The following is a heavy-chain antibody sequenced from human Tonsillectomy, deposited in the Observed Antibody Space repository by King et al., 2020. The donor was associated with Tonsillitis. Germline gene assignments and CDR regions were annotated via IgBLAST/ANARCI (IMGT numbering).Heavy chain of an antibody. CDR1: RGSISRGGYY. CDR3: AGDRSGSGSYYSPFDY. D-gene: IGHD3-10*01. CDR2: IYTSRST. V-gene: IGHV4-61*02. Sequence: VQLQESGPGLVKPSQTLSLTCTVSRGSISRGGYYWRWIRQPAGKGLEWIGRIYTSRSTNYNPSLKSRGTMSVDTPKTQFPLELESVTAADTAGYYCAGDRSGSGSYYSPFDYWGQGTRGTVSS. J-gene: IGHJ4*02.